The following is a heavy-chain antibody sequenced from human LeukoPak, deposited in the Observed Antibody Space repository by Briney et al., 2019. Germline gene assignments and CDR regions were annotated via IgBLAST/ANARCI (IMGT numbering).Heavy chain of an antibody. CDR3: ARDRPGGYYGFDY. CDR1: GFTVSSTY. CDR2: IRNAGST. J-gene: IGHJ4*02. Sequence: PGGSLRLSCAASGFTVSSTYMSWVRQAPGKGLEWVSIIRNAGSTYYADSVKGRFTISRDNSKNTVFLQINSLRAEDTAVYYCARDRPGGYYGFDYWGQGTLVTVSS. V-gene: IGHV3-53*01. D-gene: IGHD3-22*01.